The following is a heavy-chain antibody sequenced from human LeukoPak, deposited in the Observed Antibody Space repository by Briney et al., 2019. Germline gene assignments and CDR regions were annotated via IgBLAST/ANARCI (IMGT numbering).Heavy chain of an antibody. CDR1: GCTFSSYW. D-gene: IGHD3-22*01. CDR3: ARTCYDSSGYRLFDY. Sequence: GGSLRLSCAASGCTFSSYWMSWVRQAPGKGLEWVANIKEEGSGKYYVDSVKGRFTISRDNAKNSLYLQMNSLRDEDTAVYYCARTCYDSSGYRLFDYWGQGTLVTVSS. V-gene: IGHV3-7*02. J-gene: IGHJ4*02. CDR2: IKEEGSGK.